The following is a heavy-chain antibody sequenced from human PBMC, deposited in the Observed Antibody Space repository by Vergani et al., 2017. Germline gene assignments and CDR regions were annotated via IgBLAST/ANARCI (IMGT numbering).Heavy chain of an antibody. D-gene: IGHD3-10*01. CDR1: GGSISSSSYY. CDR3: AIEVLWFGELPDYMDV. V-gene: IGHV4-39*07. Sequence: QLQLQESGPGLVKPSETLSLTCTVSGGSISSSSYYWGWIRQPPGKGLEWIGSIYYRGSTYYKHSLNGRVTISVDTSKKQFSLKLCSVTAADTAVYYCAIEVLWFGELPDYMDVWGKGTTVTVSS. J-gene: IGHJ6*03. CDR2: IYYRGST.